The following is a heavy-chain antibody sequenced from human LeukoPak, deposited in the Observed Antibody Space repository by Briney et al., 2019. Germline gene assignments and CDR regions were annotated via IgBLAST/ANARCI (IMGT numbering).Heavy chain of an antibody. CDR3: ARDAPPSYGDYTRFDP. J-gene: IGHJ5*02. CDR2: ISSSGSTI. V-gene: IGHV3-48*03. CDR1: GFPFSSFA. Sequence: PGMSLRLSCAASGFPFSSFAMHWVRQAPGKGLEWVSYISSSGSTIYYADSVKGRFTISRDNAKSSLYLQMNSLRAEDTAVYYCARDAPPSYGDYTRFDPWGQGALVTVSS. D-gene: IGHD4-17*01.